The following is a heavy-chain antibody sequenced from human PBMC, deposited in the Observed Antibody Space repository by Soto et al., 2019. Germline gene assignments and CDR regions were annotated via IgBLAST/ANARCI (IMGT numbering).Heavy chain of an antibody. Sequence: ASVKVSCKASGYTFTSYGISWVRQAPGQGLEWMGWISAYNGNTNYAQKLQGRVTMTTDTSTSKAYMELRSLRSDDTAVYYCARDRYIMITFGGVIAGGYYFDYWGQGTLVTVSS. CDR3: ARDRYIMITFGGVIAGGYYFDY. J-gene: IGHJ4*02. V-gene: IGHV1-18*01. D-gene: IGHD3-16*02. CDR2: ISAYNGNT. CDR1: GYTFTSYG.